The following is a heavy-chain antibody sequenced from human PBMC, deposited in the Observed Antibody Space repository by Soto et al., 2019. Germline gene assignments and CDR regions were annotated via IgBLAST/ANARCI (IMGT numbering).Heavy chain of an antibody. CDR1: GYTFTSYA. CDR3: ARDFLRGFNYFDY. V-gene: IGHV1-3*01. Sequence: QVRLVQSGAEVKKPGASVKVSCKASGYTFTSYAMHWVRQAPGQRLEWMGWINAGNGNTKYSQKFQGRVTITRDTSASTAYMELSSLRSEDTAVYYCARDFLRGFNYFDYWGQGTLVTVSS. J-gene: IGHJ4*02. CDR2: INAGNGNT.